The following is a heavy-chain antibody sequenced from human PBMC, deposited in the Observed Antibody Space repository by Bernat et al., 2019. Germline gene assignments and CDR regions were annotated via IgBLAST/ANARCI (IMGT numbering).Heavy chain of an antibody. J-gene: IGHJ4*02. CDR2: IYYSGST. D-gene: IGHD4-23*01. CDR1: GGSISSSSYY. Sequence: QLQLQESGPGLVKPLETLSLTCTVSGGSISSSSYYWGWIRQPPGKGLEWIGSIYYSGSTYYNPSLKSRVTISVDTSKNQFSLKLSSVTAADTAVYYCARSVGTTVVTVIDYWGQGTLVTVSS. V-gene: IGHV4-39*01. CDR3: ARSVGTTVVTVIDY.